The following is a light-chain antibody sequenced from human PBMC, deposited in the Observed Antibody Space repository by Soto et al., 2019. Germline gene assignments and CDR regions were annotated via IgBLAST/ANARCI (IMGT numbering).Light chain of an antibody. CDR1: QDISSW. V-gene: IGKV1-12*01. CDR3: QQGNSFPLS. J-gene: IGKJ4*01. CDR2: AAS. Sequence: DIQMTQSPSSVSASVGDRVTITCRASQDISSWLAWYQQKPGKAPKLLIYAASSLQSGAPSRFTGRGSVTDYALHITGTQPDDVATNYCQQGNSFPLSLGGGTKVDIK.